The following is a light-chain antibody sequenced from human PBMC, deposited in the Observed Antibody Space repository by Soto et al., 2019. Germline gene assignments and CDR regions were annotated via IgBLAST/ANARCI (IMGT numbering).Light chain of an antibody. CDR3: QQYENLPYT. V-gene: IGKV1-33*01. CDR2: YIS. Sequence: DIQMTQSASSLSASVGDRVTITCQASQVISNYLNWYQQKPGKAPKLLIYYISTLEIGVPTRFSGSGSGTDFTFTITGLQPEDIATYYCQQYENLPYTFGQGTKLEI. CDR1: QVISNY. J-gene: IGKJ2*01.